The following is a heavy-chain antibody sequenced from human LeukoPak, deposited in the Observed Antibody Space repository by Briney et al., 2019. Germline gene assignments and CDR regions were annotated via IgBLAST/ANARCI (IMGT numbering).Heavy chain of an antibody. CDR2: INQDGSQK. V-gene: IGHV3-7*03. Sequence: GGSLRLSCAVSGFTFSNYWMSWFRQGPGKGLEWVANINQDGSQKFSVDSVKGRFTISRDTAKNSLYLQMNSLRVEDTAVYYCARDWFDGDYDRFDYWGQGTRVTVFS. J-gene: IGHJ4*02. CDR1: GFTFSNYW. CDR3: ARDWFDGDYDRFDY. D-gene: IGHD4-17*01.